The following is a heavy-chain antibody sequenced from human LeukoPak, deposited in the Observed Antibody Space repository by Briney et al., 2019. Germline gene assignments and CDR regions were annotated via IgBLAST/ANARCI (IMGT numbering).Heavy chain of an antibody. CDR3: ARERFLEWLTYYYYYYMDV. CDR1: GGSISSSSYY. CDR2: IYYSGST. Sequence: PSETLSLTCTVSGGSISSSSYYWGWIRQPPGKGLEWIGSIYYSGSTYYNPSLKSRVTISVDTSKNQFSLKLSSVTAADTAVYYCARERFLEWLTYYYYYYMDVWGKGTTVTVSS. D-gene: IGHD3-3*01. J-gene: IGHJ6*03. V-gene: IGHV4-39*07.